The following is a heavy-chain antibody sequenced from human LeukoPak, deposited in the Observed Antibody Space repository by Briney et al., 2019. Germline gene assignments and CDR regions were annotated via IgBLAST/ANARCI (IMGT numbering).Heavy chain of an antibody. CDR1: GGSISSSSYY. D-gene: IGHD1-26*01. Sequence: SETLSLTCTVSGGSISSSSYYWGWIRQPPGKGLEWIGSIYYSGSTYYNPSLKSRVTISVDRSKNQFSLKLSSVTAADTAVYYCAREASGSHGAFDIWGQGTMVTVSS. CDR3: AREASGSHGAFDI. CDR2: IYYSGST. J-gene: IGHJ3*02. V-gene: IGHV4-39*07.